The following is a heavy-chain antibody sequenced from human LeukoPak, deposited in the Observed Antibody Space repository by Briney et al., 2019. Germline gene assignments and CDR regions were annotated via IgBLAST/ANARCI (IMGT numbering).Heavy chain of an antibody. Sequence: PGGSLRLSXAASGFTFSSYAMSWVRQAPGKGLEWVSAISGSGGSTYYADSVKGRFTISRDNSKNTLYLQMNSLRAEDTAVYYCAKDTYNWNQFDYWGQGTLVTVSS. J-gene: IGHJ4*02. CDR3: AKDTYNWNQFDY. CDR1: GFTFSSYA. V-gene: IGHV3-23*01. D-gene: IGHD1-20*01. CDR2: ISGSGGST.